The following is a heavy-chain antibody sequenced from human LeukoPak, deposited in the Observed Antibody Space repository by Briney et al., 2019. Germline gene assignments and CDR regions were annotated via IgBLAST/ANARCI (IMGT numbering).Heavy chain of an antibody. CDR1: GYTFTAYH. Sequence: ASVKVSCKTSGYTFTAYHMHWVRQAPGQGLEFMGWIYPPTGGTILAEKFQGRVTMTRDTSITTAYMELSGLNFDDTAVYYCVRENWYYDHWGQGTLVTASS. D-gene: IGHD3-16*01. V-gene: IGHV1-2*02. J-gene: IGHJ4*02. CDR3: VRENWYYDH. CDR2: IYPPTGGT.